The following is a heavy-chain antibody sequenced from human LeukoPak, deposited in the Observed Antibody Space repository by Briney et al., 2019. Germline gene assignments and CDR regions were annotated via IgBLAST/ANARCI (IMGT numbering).Heavy chain of an antibody. J-gene: IGHJ5*02. V-gene: IGHV3-74*01. CDR1: GFTFTNYW. CDR2: INTDGDKT. Sequence: GGSLRLSCAASGFTFTNYWMHWVRQAPGKGLVWVSRINTDGDKTTYADYVKGRFTVSRDNAKNTLYLHMYNLRTEDTAVYYCARVASGSWSWFDPRGQGTLVTVSS. D-gene: IGHD1-26*01. CDR3: ARVASGSWSWFDP.